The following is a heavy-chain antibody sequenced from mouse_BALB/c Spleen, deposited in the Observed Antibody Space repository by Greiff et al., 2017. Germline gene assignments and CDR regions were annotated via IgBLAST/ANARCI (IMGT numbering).Heavy chain of an antibody. Sequence: EVMLVESGGGLVQPGGSRKLSCAASGFTFSSFGMHWVRQAPEKGLEWVAYISSGSSTIYYADTVKGRFTISRDNPKNTLFLQMTSLRSEDTAMYYCARWEGGPYYYAMDYWGQGTSVTVSS. CDR2: ISSGSSTI. CDR1: GFTFSSFG. CDR3: ARWEGGPYYYAMDY. D-gene: IGHD4-1*01. V-gene: IGHV5-17*02. J-gene: IGHJ4*01.